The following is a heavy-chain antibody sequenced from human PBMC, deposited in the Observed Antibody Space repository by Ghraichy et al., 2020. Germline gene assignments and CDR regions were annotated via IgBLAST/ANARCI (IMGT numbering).Heavy chain of an antibody. CDR1: GYTFTSYY. V-gene: IGHV1-46*01. CDR3: ARESSSSETSDSSSENHYGMDV. D-gene: IGHD6-13*01. J-gene: IGHJ6*02. Sequence: VKVSCKASGYTFTSYYMHWVRQAPGQGLEWMGIINPSGGSTSYAQKFQGRVTMTRDTSTSTVYMELSSLRSEDTAVYYCARESSSSETSDSSSENHYGMDVWGQGTTVTVSS. CDR2: INPSGGST.